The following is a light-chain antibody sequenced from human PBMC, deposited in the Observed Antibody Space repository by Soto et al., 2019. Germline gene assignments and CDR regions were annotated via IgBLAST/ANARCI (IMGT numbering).Light chain of an antibody. CDR3: QQSNNYPWT. J-gene: IGKJ1*01. Sequence: DIQMTQSPSTLSASVGDRVTITCRASQSISSWLAWYQQKPGKAPKLLIYDASNLDSGVPSRFSGSGSGTEFTLTISRLQPDDFATYYCQQSNNYPWTFGQGTKVDIK. CDR1: QSISSW. CDR2: DAS. V-gene: IGKV1-5*01.